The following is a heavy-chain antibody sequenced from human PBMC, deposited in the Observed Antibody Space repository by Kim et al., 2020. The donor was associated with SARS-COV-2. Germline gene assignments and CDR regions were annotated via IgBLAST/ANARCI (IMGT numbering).Heavy chain of an antibody. J-gene: IGHJ4*02. V-gene: IGHV3-15*01. CDR2: TI. D-gene: IGHD3-10*01. CDR3: ATIGASGWDF. Sequence: TIEYGASVKGRFGISRDDSKNTVSLQMNGLKTEDTAVYYCATIGASGWDFWGQGTRVTVSS.